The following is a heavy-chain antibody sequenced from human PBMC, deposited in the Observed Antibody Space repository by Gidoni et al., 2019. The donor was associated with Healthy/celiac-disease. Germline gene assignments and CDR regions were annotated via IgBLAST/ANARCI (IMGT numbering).Heavy chain of an antibody. D-gene: IGHD6-19*01. Sequence: QITLKESGPTLVKPTQTLTLTCTFSGFSLSTSGVGVGWIRQPPGKALEWLALIYWDDDKRYSPSLKSRLTITKDTSKNQVVLTMTNMDPVDTATYYCAHSGPASSSSGWFFDYWGQGTLVTVSS. CDR2: IYWDDDK. J-gene: IGHJ4*02. CDR3: AHSGPASSSSGWFFDY. CDR1: GFSLSTSGVG. V-gene: IGHV2-5*02.